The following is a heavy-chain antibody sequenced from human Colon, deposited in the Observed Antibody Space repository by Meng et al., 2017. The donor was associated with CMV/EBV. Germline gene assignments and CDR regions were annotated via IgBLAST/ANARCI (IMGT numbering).Heavy chain of an antibody. D-gene: IGHD2/OR15-2a*01. V-gene: IGHV5-51*01. J-gene: IGHJ4*02. Sequence: GGSLRLSCQVSGNRFSNYWIGWVRQMPGKGLDWMAIIYPGDSDAVHNPSFQGRVTISADKSISTAYLQWSYLRASDTAMYYCVRREYFGTESGNWGQGTMVTVPQ. CDR1: GNRFSNYW. CDR3: VRREYFGTESGN. CDR2: IYPGDSDA.